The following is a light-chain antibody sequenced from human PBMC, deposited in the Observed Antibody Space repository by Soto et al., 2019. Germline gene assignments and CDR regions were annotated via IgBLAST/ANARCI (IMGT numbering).Light chain of an antibody. CDR1: ISNIGNNY. V-gene: IGLV1-47*02. CDR2: NNH. J-gene: IGLJ2*01. Sequence: QSVLTQPPSASGAPGESVTISCSGSISNIGNNYVFWYQQFPGTAPTLLIQNNHQRPSGVPDRFSGSKSGTSASLAISGLRSEDEADYYFASWDDSLSGFVVFGGGTKVTVL. CDR3: ASWDDSLSGFVV.